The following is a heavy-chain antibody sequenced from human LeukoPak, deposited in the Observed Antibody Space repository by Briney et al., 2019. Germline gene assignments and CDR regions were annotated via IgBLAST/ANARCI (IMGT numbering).Heavy chain of an antibody. V-gene: IGHV4-34*01. CDR1: GGSFSGCY. J-gene: IGHJ4*02. CDR2: INHSGST. CDR3: ARGIRGVPLWY. D-gene: IGHD3-10*01. Sequence: PSETLSLTCAVYGGSFSGCYWSWIRQPPGKGLEWIGEINHSGSTNYNPSLKSRVTISVDTSKNQFSLKLSSVTAADTAVYYCARGIRGVPLWYWGQGTLVTVSS.